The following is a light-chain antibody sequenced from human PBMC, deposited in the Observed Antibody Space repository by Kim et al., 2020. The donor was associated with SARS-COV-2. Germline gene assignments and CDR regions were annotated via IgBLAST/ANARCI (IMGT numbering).Light chain of an antibody. CDR2: AAS. Sequence: SVGDRVTITCRASQSISSYLNWYQQKPGKAPKLLIYAASSLQSGVPSRFSGSGSGTDFTLTISSLQPEDFATYYCQQSYSTPRTFGQGTKVEIK. V-gene: IGKV1-39*01. CDR3: QQSYSTPRT. CDR1: QSISSY. J-gene: IGKJ1*01.